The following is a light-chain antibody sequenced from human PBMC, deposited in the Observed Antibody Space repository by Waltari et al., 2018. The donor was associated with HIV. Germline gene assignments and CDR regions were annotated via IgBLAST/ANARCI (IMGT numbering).Light chain of an antibody. CDR1: QSVNNN. CDR2: DAS. CDR3: QQYANWPFT. Sequence: EKVMTQSPATLSVSPGEIATFTCRASQSVNNNLAWYQQKPGQAPRLLISDASTRATGIPARCSGSGSGTEFTLTISSLQSEDFAVYFCQQYANWPFTFGQGTRLEIK. V-gene: IGKV3-15*01. J-gene: IGKJ5*01.